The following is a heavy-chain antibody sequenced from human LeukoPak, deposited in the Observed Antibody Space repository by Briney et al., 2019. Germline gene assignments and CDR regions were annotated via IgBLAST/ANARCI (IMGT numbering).Heavy chain of an antibody. J-gene: IGHJ5*02. CDR2: ISSSGSTI. CDR1: GFTFSDYY. Sequence: PGGSLRLSCAASGFTFSDYYMSWIRQAPGKGLEWVSYISSSGSTIYYADSVKGRFTISRDNAKNSLYLQMNSLRAEDTAVYYCARDSAALAVWFGESLDRWFDPWGQGTLVTVSS. D-gene: IGHD3-10*01. CDR3: ARDSAALAVWFGESLDRWFDP. V-gene: IGHV3-11*04.